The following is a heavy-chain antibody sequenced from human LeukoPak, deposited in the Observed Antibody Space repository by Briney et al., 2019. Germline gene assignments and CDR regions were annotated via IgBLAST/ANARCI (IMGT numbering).Heavy chain of an antibody. D-gene: IGHD2-21*01. CDR3: ARGLSYCGGDCYYYFDY. CDR1: GFTFSRYG. Sequence: PGGSLRLSCAASGFTFSRYGMHWVRQAPGKGLEWVSGINWNGGSTGYADSVKGRFTISRDNAKNSLYLQMNSLRAEDTALYYCARGLSYCGGDCYYYFDYWGQGTLVTVSS. V-gene: IGHV3-20*04. J-gene: IGHJ4*02. CDR2: INWNGGST.